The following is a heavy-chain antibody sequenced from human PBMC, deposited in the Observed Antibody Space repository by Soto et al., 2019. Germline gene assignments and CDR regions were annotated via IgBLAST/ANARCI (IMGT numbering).Heavy chain of an antibody. CDR3: AREYTYGSNFFDC. CDR2: ISHSGST. V-gene: IGHV4-31*03. J-gene: IGHJ4*02. CDR1: GGSISSAAYY. D-gene: IGHD5-18*01. Sequence: QVQLQESGPGLVKPSQTLSLTCTVSGGSISSAAYYWSWIRQHPGKGLEWIGYISHSGSTYYTPSLTSRVIISADTSKTQFSVNLTSVPAADPAVYYCAREYTYGSNFFDCWGQGALVTVSS.